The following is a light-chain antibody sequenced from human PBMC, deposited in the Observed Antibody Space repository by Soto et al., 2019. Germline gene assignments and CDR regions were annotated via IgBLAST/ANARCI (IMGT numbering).Light chain of an antibody. Sequence: EIVMTQSPATLSVSPGERATLSYRASQSVSSSSLGWYQHKPGQAPRLLIDGASSRASGIPDRFRGSGSGADFTLSISRLEPEDFAVCNCQQYGSSLWTFGQGTKVDIK. J-gene: IGKJ1*01. CDR1: QSVSSSS. CDR3: QQYGSSLWT. V-gene: IGKV3-20*01. CDR2: GAS.